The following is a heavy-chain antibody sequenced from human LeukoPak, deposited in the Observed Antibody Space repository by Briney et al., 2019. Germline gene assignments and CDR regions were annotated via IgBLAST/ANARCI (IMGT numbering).Heavy chain of an antibody. CDR2: IYYSGST. CDR1: GGSISSSSYY. J-gene: IGHJ3*02. V-gene: IGHV4-39*07. Sequence: SETLSLTCTVSGGSISSSSYYWGWIRQPPGKGLEWIGSIYYSGSTYYNPSLKSRVTISVDTSKNQFSLKLSSVTAADTAVYYCARCLEDIVVVVAATHDAFDIWGQGTMVTVSS. D-gene: IGHD2-15*01. CDR3: ARCLEDIVVVVAATHDAFDI.